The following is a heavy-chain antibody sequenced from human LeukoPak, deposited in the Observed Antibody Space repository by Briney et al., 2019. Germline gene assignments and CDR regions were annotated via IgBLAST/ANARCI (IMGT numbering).Heavy chain of an antibody. Sequence: ASVNVSCKASGYTFTSYDINWVRQATGQGLEWMGWMNPNSGNTGYAQKFQGRVTITRNTSISTAYMELSSLRSEDTAVYYCARGVDYYDSSGYYFDYWGQGTLVTVSS. D-gene: IGHD3-22*01. CDR1: GYTFTSYD. J-gene: IGHJ4*02. CDR2: MNPNSGNT. CDR3: ARGVDYYDSSGYYFDY. V-gene: IGHV1-8*03.